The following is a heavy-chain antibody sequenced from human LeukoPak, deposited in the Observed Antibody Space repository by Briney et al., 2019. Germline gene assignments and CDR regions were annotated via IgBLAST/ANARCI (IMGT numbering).Heavy chain of an antibody. CDR3: ARSISFAYGDYLYFDY. CDR2: ISGSGGST. Sequence: PGGTLRLSCAASGFTFSSYGMSWVRQAPGKGLEWVSGISGSGGSTYYADSVKGRFTISRDNSKNTLYLQMNSLRADDTAVYYCARSISFAYGDYLYFDYWGQGTLVTVSS. J-gene: IGHJ4*02. D-gene: IGHD4-17*01. V-gene: IGHV3-23*01. CDR1: GFTFSSYG.